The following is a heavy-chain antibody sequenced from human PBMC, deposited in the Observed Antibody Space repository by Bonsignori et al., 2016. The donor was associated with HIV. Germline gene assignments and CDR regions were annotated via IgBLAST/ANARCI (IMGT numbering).Heavy chain of an antibody. Sequence: WIRQPPGKGLEWVSGISGSGGSTYYADSVRGRFTISRDNSKNTLYLQMNSLRAEDTAVYYCAKDSKYYDFWSGPIGGWGQGTLVTVSS. V-gene: IGHV3-23*01. J-gene: IGHJ4*02. D-gene: IGHD3-3*01. CDR3: AKDSKYYDFWSGPIGG. CDR2: ISGSGGST.